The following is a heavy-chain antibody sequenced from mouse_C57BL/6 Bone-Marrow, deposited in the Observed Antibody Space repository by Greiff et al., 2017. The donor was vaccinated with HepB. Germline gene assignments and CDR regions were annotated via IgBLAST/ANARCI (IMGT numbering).Heavy chain of an antibody. CDR3: ARRITTVVARGWYFDV. CDR1: DSEVFPIAF. CDR2: ILPSIGRT. D-gene: IGHD1-1*01. Sequence: QVQLQQSGSELRSPGSSVKLSCKDFDSEVFPIAFMSWVRQKPGHGFEWIGGILPSIGRTIYGEKFEDNATLDADTLSNTAYLELNSLTSEDSAIYYCARRITTVVARGWYFDVWGTGTTVTVSS. J-gene: IGHJ1*03. V-gene: IGHV15-2*01.